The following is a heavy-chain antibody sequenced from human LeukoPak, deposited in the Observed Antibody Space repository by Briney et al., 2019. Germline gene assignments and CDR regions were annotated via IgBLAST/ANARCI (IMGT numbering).Heavy chain of an antibody. D-gene: IGHD1-26*01. CDR1: GGSISSGSYY. CDR2: IYTSGST. V-gene: IGHV4-61*02. J-gene: IGHJ4*02. Sequence: SETLSLTCTVSGGSISSGSYYWSWIRQPAGKGLEWIGRIYTSGSTNYNPSLKSRVTISVDTSKNQFSLKLISVPPADTAVYYCASGIDYWGQGTLVTVSS. CDR3: ASGIDY.